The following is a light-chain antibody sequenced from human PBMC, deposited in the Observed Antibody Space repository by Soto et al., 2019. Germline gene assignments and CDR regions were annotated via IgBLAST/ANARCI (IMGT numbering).Light chain of an antibody. CDR1: QSVSTNY. CDR2: GAS. J-gene: IGKJ1*01. Sequence: VVLTHSPGTLSLSPWERATLSCRASQSVSTNYLAWYQQKPGQAPRLLIYGASIRATGTPDRFSGSESGTDFTLTISRLESEDFAVYYCQQYGNLLWTFGQGTKVDIK. CDR3: QQYGNLLWT. V-gene: IGKV3-20*01.